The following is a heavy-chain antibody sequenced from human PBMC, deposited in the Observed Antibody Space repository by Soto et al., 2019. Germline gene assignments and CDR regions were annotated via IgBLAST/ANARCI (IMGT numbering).Heavy chain of an antibody. CDR2: IYYSGST. CDR1: GGSISSGGYY. CDR3: ASQQLVHYYYGMDV. V-gene: IGHV4-39*01. D-gene: IGHD6-13*01. J-gene: IGHJ6*02. Sequence: SETLSLTCAVSGGSISSGGYYWGWIRQPPGKGLEWIGSIYYSGSTYYNPSLKSRVTISVDTSKNQFSLKLSSVTAADTAVYYCASQQLVHYYYGMDVWGQGTTVTVSS.